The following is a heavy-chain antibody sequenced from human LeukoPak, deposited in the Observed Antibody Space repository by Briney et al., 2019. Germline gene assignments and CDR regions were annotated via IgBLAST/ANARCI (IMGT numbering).Heavy chain of an antibody. CDR2: INPNSGDT. CDR1: GYTFREYH. CDR3: TSEDY. J-gene: IGHJ4*02. Sequence: ASVKVSCKALGYTFREYHIHWVRQAPGQGLEWMGWINPNSGDTTYAQEFQGRVTMTRDTSISTAYIELSSLRSDDTAVYYCTSEDYWGLGTLVTVSS. V-gene: IGHV1-2*02.